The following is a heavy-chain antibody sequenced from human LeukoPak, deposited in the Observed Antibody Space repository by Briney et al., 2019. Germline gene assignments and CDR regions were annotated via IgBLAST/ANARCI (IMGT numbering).Heavy chain of an antibody. Sequence: GGSLRLSCAASGFTFSNYAMHWLRQAPGKELEYVSAISSNGGSKYYANSVKGRFTISRDNSKTTMYLQMGTLRAEDMAVYYCARGFCTSAVCRYYYGMDVWGQGATVTVSS. D-gene: IGHD2-8*01. CDR1: GFTFSNYA. J-gene: IGHJ6*02. V-gene: IGHV3-64*01. CDR2: ISSNGGSK. CDR3: ARGFCTSAVCRYYYGMDV.